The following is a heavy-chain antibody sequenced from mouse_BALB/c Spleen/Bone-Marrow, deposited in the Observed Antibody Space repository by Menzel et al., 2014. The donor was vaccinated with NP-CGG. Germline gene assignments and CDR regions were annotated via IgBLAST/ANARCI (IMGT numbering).Heavy chain of an antibody. Sequence: EVKLVESGGGLVKPGGSLKLSCAASGFTFSSYAMSWVRQTPEKRLEWVASISSGGSTYYPDSVKGRFTISRDNARNILYPQMSSLRSEDTAMYYCAREEYGQKVYAMDYWGQGTSVTVSS. CDR3: AREEYGQKVYAMDY. CDR2: ISSGGST. V-gene: IGHV5-6-5*01. D-gene: IGHD2-10*02. CDR1: GFTFSSYA. J-gene: IGHJ4*01.